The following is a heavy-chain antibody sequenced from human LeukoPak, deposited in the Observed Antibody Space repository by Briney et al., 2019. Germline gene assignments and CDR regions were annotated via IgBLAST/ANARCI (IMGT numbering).Heavy chain of an antibody. D-gene: IGHD1-26*01. J-gene: IGHJ4*02. CDR2: ISSRSAYI. CDR1: GFTFSDYS. CDR3: ARDRSGSYPYYFDY. Sequence: GGSLRLSCAASGFTFSDYSMNWVRQAPGEGLEWVSSISSRSAYIHYTDSVKGRFNISRDNAENSLYLQMNNLRADDTAVYYCARDRSGSYPYYFDYWGQGTLVTVSS. V-gene: IGHV3-21*01.